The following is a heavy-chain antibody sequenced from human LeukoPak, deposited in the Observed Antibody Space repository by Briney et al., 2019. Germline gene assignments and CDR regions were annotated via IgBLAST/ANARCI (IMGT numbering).Heavy chain of an antibody. CDR2: IKSDGSTT. D-gene: IGHD3-22*01. V-gene: IGHV3-74*01. Sequence: PGGSLRLSCAASGFTFSSYWMHRVRQAPGRGLVWVSRIKSDGSTTSYADSVKGRFTISRDNAKNTLYLQVNSLRAEDTAVYYCASATSGYYSPYEYWGQGTLVTVSS. J-gene: IGHJ4*02. CDR3: ASATSGYYSPYEY. CDR1: GFTFSSYW.